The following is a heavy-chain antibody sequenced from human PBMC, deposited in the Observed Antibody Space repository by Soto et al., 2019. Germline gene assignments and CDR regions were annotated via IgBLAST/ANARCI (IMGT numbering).Heavy chain of an antibody. Sequence: PGGSLRLSCAASGFTFSSYWMHWVRQDAGKGLLWVSSIKTDGTVTQYADSVKGRFTVSRDNAKNTLYLQMNSLRAEDTAVYYCAKDLSWGQCDYWGQGALVT. V-gene: IGHV3-74*03. CDR3: AKDLSWGQCDY. J-gene: IGHJ4*02. CDR2: IKTDGTVT. CDR1: GFTFSSYW. D-gene: IGHD3-16*01.